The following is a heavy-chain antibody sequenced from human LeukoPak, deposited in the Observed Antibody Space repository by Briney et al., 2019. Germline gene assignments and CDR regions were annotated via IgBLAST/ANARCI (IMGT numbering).Heavy chain of an antibody. Sequence: APVKVSCKASGYTFTSYSINWVRQAPGQGLEWMGWISAYNGNSHYTQKFQGRVTMTTDTSTSTAYMELRSLRSDDTAVYYCAREQQLIRGDYWGQGTLVTVSS. CDR3: AREQQLIRGDY. CDR1: GYTFTSYS. V-gene: IGHV1-18*01. CDR2: ISAYNGNS. J-gene: IGHJ4*02. D-gene: IGHD6-13*01.